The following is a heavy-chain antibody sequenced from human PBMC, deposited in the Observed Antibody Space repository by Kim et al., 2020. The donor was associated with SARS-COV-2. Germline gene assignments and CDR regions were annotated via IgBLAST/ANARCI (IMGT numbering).Heavy chain of an antibody. V-gene: IGHV3-21*01. Sequence: GGSLRLSCAASGFTFSSYSMNWVRQAPGKGPEWVSSISSSSSYIYYADSLKGRFTISRDNAKNSLYLQMNSLRAEDTAVYYCARSDNSGYDPIPYYYYYGMDVWGQGTMVTVSS. CDR2: ISSSSSYI. CDR3: ARSDNSGYDPIPYYYYYGMDV. D-gene: IGHD5-12*01. J-gene: IGHJ6*02. CDR1: GFTFSSYS.